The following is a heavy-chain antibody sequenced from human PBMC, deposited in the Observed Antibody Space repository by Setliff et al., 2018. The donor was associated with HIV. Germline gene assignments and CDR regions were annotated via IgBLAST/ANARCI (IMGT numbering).Heavy chain of an antibody. J-gene: IGHJ6*03. CDR3: AKGTSKVKAYYYYMDV. CDR2: ISGSGGTT. Sequence: PGGSLRLSCAASGFTFRVYAMNWVRQVPGKGLEWVSGISGSGGTTYYTDSVKGRFTISRDNSKNTLFLQMKSLRAEDTAVYYCAKGTSKVKAYYYYMDVWGEGTTVTVSS. V-gene: IGHV3-23*01. CDR1: GFTFRVYA. D-gene: IGHD2-2*01.